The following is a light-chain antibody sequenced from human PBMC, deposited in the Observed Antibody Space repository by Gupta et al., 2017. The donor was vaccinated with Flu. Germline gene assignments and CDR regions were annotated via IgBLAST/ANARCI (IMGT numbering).Light chain of an antibody. V-gene: IGLV2-14*01. CDR2: EVS. J-gene: IGLJ2*01. CDR1: NSDIGAYNY. CDR3: GSYGAVVV. Sequence: QSALTHPASLSGSPGQSIAISCTGTNSDIGAYNYVSWYQQHPGKAPKLMIYEVSNRPSGVSSRFSGSKSGTTVSLTISGLQAEDESEYYCGSYGAVVVLGGGTKVTVL.